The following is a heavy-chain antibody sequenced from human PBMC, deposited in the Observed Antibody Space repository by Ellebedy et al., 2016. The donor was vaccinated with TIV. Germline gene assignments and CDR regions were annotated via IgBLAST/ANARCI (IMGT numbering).Heavy chain of an antibody. D-gene: IGHD3-22*01. V-gene: IGHV1-69*04. Sequence: SVKVSCXASGGTFSSYAISWVRQAPGQGLEWMGRIIPILGIANYAQKFQGRVTITADKSTSTAYMELSSLRSEDTAVYYCARDESRGYYYDSSGSHAFDIWGQGTMVTVSS. J-gene: IGHJ3*02. CDR2: IIPILGIA. CDR3: ARDESRGYYYDSSGSHAFDI. CDR1: GGTFSSYA.